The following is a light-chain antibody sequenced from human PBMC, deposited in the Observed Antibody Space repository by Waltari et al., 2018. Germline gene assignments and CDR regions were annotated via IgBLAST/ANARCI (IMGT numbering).Light chain of an antibody. Sequence: DIQVTQSPPTVSPSVGDRVTISCRASQSVGNWLAWYQQKPGKAPKLLIYMASSLESGVPSRFSGSGSGTEFTLTISSLQPDDFATYSCQQYSSFSTFGQGTKV. V-gene: IGKV1-5*03. CDR3: QQYSSFST. CDR1: QSVGNW. J-gene: IGKJ2*01. CDR2: MAS.